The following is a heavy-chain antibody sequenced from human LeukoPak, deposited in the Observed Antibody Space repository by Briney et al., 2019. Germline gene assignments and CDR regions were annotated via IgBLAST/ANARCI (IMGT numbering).Heavy chain of an antibody. CDR3: ARSSLTILSGKFYYYYMDV. D-gene: IGHD2/OR15-2a*01. V-gene: IGHV1-18*01. Sequence: ASVKVSCKASGYTFTNYGVSWVRQAPGQGLEWMGWISGYRGNTNYAQKLQGRVTLTTDSSTGTAYMELRSLRSDDTAVYYCARSSLTILSGKFYYYYMDVWGEGTTVTISS. CDR1: GYTFTNYG. J-gene: IGHJ6*03. CDR2: ISGYRGNT.